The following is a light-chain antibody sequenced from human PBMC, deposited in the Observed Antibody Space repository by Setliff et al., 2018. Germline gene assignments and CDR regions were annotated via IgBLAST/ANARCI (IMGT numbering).Light chain of an antibody. Sequence: QSVLAQPASVSGSPGQSITISCTGTSSDVGGYNRVSWYQQHPDKAPKLMIYDVTKRPLGISDRFSGSKSGNTASLTISGLQAEDEADYYCSSYTNTANLYVFGAGTKVT. CDR2: DVT. CDR1: SSDVGGYNR. CDR3: SSYTNTANLYV. J-gene: IGLJ1*01. V-gene: IGLV2-14*03.